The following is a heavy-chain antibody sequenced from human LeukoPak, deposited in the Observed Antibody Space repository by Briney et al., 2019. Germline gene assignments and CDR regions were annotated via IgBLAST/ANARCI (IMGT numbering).Heavy chain of an antibody. J-gene: IGHJ4*02. CDR1: GFSFSNYA. CDR3: AKDQGVIVVVTAGDY. CDR2: ISASSNYK. Sequence: GGSLRLSCGASGFSFSNYAFSWVRQAPGKGLEWISQISASSNYKYYADSVKGRFSISRDNSKNTLYLQMNSLRAEDTAVYYCAKDQGVIVVVTAGDYWGQGTLVTVSS. V-gene: IGHV3-23*01. D-gene: IGHD2-21*02.